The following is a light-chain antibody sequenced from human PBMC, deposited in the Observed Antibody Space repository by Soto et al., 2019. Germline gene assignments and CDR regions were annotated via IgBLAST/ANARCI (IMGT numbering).Light chain of an antibody. CDR1: QRVSTR. Sequence: DIQMTQSPSSLSASVGDRVTIICRASQRVSTRWAWYQQKPGKAPKVLIYDASSWAGGVPSRFTGSGSGTDFTLTINSLPPADFATEYCQQYSVYWTFGQGTKVEIK. J-gene: IGKJ1*01. V-gene: IGKV1-5*02. CDR2: DAS. CDR3: QQYSVYWT.